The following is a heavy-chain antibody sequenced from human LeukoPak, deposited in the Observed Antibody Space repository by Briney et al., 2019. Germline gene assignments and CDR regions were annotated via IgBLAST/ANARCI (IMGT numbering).Heavy chain of an antibody. J-gene: IGHJ4*02. CDR1: GYTFTDYY. CDR2: INPNSGGT. V-gene: IGHV1-2*02. CDR3: ARDREPLSGWTPDFDY. D-gene: IGHD6-19*01. Sequence: ASVRVSCKASGYTFTDYYMHWVRQAPGQGLEWMGWINPNSGGTNYAQKFQGRVTITRDTSNSTAYMELNRLRSDDTAVYYCARDREPLSGWTPDFDYWGQGTLVTVSS.